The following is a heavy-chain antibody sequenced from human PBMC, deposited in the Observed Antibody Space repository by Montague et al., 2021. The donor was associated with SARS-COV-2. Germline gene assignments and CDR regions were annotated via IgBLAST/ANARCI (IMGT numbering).Heavy chain of an antibody. CDR1: GGSISSSSYY. D-gene: IGHD3-22*01. CDR2: IYYSGST. V-gene: IGHV4-39*07. CDR3: AREGGWLSRGSYYFDY. Sequence: SETLSLTCTVSGGSISSSSYYWGWIRQPPGKGLEWIGSIYYSGSTYYNPSLKSRVTISVDTSKNQFSLKLSSVTAADTAVYYCAREGGWLSRGSYYFDYWGQGTTVTVSS. J-gene: IGHJ4*03.